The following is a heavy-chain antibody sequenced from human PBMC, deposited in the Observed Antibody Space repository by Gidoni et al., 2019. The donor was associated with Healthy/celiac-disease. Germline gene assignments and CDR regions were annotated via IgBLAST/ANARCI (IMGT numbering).Heavy chain of an antibody. J-gene: IGHJ4*02. CDR1: GFSLSNARMG. Sequence: QVTLKASGPVLVKPTETLTLTCTVSGFSLSNARMGVSWIRQPPGKALEWLAHIFSNDEKSYSTSLKSRLTISKDTSKSQVVLTMTNMDPVDTATYYCARIRSYYDSSGYLFTALDYWGQGTLVTVSS. D-gene: IGHD3-22*01. CDR3: ARIRSYYDSSGYLFTALDY. CDR2: IFSNDEK. V-gene: IGHV2-26*01.